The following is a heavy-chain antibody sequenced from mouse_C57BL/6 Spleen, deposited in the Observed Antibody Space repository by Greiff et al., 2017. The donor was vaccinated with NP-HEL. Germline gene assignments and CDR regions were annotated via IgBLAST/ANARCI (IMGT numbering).Heavy chain of an antibody. V-gene: IGHV1-22*01. J-gene: IGHJ1*03. CDR1: GYTFTDYN. Sequence: EVQLQQSGPELVKPGASVKMSCKASGYTFTDYNMHWVKQSHGKSLEWIGYINPNNGGTSYNQKFKGKATLTVNKSSSTAYMELRSLTSEDSAVYYCARGSFITTVVDVWGTGTTVTVSS. D-gene: IGHD1-1*01. CDR2: INPNNGGT. CDR3: ARGSFITTVVDV.